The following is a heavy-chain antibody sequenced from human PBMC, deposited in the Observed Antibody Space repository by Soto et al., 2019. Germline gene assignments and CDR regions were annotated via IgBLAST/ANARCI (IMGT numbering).Heavy chain of an antibody. V-gene: IGHV3-11*01. D-gene: IGHD6-19*01. J-gene: IGHJ4*02. CDR1: GFTFSDYY. CDR2: ISSSGSTI. Sequence: PGGSLRLSCAASGFTFSDYYMSWIRQAPGKGLEWVSYISSSGSTIYYADSVKGRFTISRDNAKNSLYLQMNSLRAEDTAVYYCARDSTHLYSSGWYPRLGYWGQGTLVTVSS. CDR3: ARDSTHLYSSGWYPRLGY.